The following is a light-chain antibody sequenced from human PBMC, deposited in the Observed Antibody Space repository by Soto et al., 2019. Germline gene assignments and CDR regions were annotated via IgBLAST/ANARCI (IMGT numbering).Light chain of an antibody. CDR1: QSVGTS. CDR3: QQRGSWPLT. Sequence: EIVLTQSPGTLSLSPGESATLSCRAGQSVGTSLAWYQQKTGKAPRLLIYDASNRATGIPARFSGSGSGTDFTLTISSLEPEDFAVYYCQQRGSWPLTFGGGTKVDIK. J-gene: IGKJ4*01. CDR2: DAS. V-gene: IGKV3-11*01.